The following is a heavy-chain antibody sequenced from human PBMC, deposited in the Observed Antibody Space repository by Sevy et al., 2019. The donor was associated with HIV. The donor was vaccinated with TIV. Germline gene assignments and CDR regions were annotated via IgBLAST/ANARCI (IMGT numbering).Heavy chain of an antibody. J-gene: IGHJ6*02. Sequence: SETLSLTCTVSGGSISSYYWSWIRQPAGKGLEWIGRIYTSGSTNYNPSLKSRVTMSVDTSKNRFSLKLSSVTAADTAVYYCARGKLLGDYGDYGSNYYGMDVWGQGTTVTVSS. CDR3: ARGKLLGDYGDYGSNYYGMDV. CDR1: GGSISSYY. V-gene: IGHV4-4*07. D-gene: IGHD4-17*01. CDR2: IYTSGST.